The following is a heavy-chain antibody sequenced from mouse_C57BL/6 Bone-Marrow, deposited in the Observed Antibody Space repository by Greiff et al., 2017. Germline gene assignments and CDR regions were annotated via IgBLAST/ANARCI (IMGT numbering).Heavy chain of an antibody. D-gene: IGHD2-4*01. Sequence: QVQLQQSGAELVRPGASVKLSCKASGYTFTDYYINWVKQRPGQGLEWIARIYPGSGNTYYNEKFKGKATLTAEKSSSTAYMQLSSLTSEDSAVYFCARAYDYDDGFAYWGQGTLVTVSA. J-gene: IGHJ3*01. V-gene: IGHV1-76*01. CDR2: IYPGSGNT. CDR1: GYTFTDYY. CDR3: ARAYDYDDGFAY.